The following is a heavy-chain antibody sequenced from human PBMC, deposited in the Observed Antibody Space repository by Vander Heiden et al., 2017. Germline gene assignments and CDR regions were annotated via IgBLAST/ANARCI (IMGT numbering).Heavy chain of an antibody. J-gene: IGHJ4*02. Sequence: EVQLVASGGGLVQPGRSLRLSCAAPGFTFDDYAFHWVRQAPGKGLEGVSGISWNSGSIGYADSVKGRFTISRDNAKNSLYLQMNSLRAEDTALYYCAKDIFASVGATPFDYWGQGTLVTVSS. D-gene: IGHD1-26*01. V-gene: IGHV3-9*01. CDR3: AKDIFASVGATPFDY. CDR1: GFTFDDYA. CDR2: ISWNSGSI.